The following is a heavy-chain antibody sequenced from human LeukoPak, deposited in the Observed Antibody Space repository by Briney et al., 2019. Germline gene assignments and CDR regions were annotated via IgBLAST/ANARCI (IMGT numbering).Heavy chain of an antibody. CDR2: INSDGSST. CDR3: ARDWTRWFDP. D-gene: IGHD3-3*01. J-gene: IGHJ5*02. CDR1: GFTFNKYA. V-gene: IGHV3-74*01. Sequence: GGSLRLSCAASGFTFNKYAMTWVRQAPGKGLVWVSRINSDGSSTSYANSVKGRFTISRDNAKNTLYLQMNSLRAEDTAVYYCARDWTRWFDPWGQGTLVTVSS.